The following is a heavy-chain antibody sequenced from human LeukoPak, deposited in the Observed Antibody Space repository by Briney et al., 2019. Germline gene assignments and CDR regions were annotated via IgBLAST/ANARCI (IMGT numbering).Heavy chain of an antibody. J-gene: IGHJ4*02. D-gene: IGHD3-22*01. Sequence: GGSLRLSCAASGFTVSSNYMSWVRQAPGKGLEWVSVIYSGGSTYYADSVKGRFTISRDNSKNTLYLQMNSLRAEDTAVYYCAKLLYYYDSSQPNWGQGTLVTVSS. CDR3: AKLLYYYDSSQPN. CDR1: GFTVSSNY. CDR2: IYSGGST. V-gene: IGHV3-53*01.